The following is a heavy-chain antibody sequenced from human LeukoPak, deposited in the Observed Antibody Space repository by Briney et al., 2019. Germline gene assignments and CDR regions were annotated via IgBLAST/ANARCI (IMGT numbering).Heavy chain of an antibody. Sequence: GRTNYNPSLRSRVTISVDTSKNQFSLKLSSVTAADTAVYYCARHYDTLTGSRTEFDYWGQGTLVTVSS. D-gene: IGHD3-9*01. V-gene: IGHV4-59*08. CDR2: GRT. J-gene: IGHJ4*02. CDR3: ARHYDTLTGSRTEFDY.